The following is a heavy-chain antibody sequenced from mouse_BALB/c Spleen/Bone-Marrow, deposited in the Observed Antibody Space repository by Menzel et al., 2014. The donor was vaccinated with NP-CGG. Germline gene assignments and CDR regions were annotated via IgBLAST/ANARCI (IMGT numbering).Heavy chain of an antibody. CDR2: INNGGGST. J-gene: IGHJ4*01. Sequence: EVKVVESGGGLVEPGGSLKLSCAASGFTFIAYTMSWVRQTPEKRLEWVAYINNGGGSTYYPDTVKDRFTISRDNAKNTLYLQMSSLKSEDTAMYYCARHGEERPVLAMDYWGQGTSVTVSS. CDR3: ARHGEERPVLAMDY. CDR1: GFTFIAYT. D-gene: IGHD2-14*01. V-gene: IGHV5-12-2*01.